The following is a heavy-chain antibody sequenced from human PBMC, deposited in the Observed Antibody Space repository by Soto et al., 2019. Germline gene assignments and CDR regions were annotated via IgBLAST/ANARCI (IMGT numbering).Heavy chain of an antibody. Sequence: QVQLVESGGGVVQPGRSLRLSCAASGFTFSRHTMHWVRQAPGKGLEWVAAISDDGSNTYYADSVNGRFTISRDNSKSTLLLQMNSVRSEDATLHHCAREVYYDFWSGFNTHAYCFADWGQGTLFTVSS. CDR1: GFTFSRHT. D-gene: IGHD3-3*01. CDR2: ISDDGSNT. J-gene: IGHJ4*02. CDR3: AREVYYDFWSGFNTHAYCFAD. V-gene: IGHV3-30-3*01.